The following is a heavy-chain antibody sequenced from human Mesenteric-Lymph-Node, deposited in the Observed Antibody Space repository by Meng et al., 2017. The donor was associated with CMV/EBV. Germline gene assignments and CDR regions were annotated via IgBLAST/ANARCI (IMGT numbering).Heavy chain of an antibody. Sequence: GGSLRLSCAASGFTLGSHGMHWVRQAPGKGLEWVAVIWYDGSSPYYADSAKGRFIISRDNSQNTMWLQMNSLRAEDTAVYYCAKGRPAAFLNWFDPWGQGTLVTVSS. CDR3: AKGRPAAFLNWFDP. D-gene: IGHD2-2*01. CDR2: IWYDGSSP. CDR1: GFTLGSHG. V-gene: IGHV3-33*06. J-gene: IGHJ5*02.